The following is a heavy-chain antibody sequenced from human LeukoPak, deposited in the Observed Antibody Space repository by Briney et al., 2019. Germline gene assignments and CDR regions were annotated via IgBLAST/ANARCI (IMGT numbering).Heavy chain of an antibody. CDR2: IYYSGST. J-gene: IGHJ3*02. CDR3: ARDERNSGYSPGAFDI. CDR1: GGSISSCGYY. V-gene: IGHV4-31*03. D-gene: IGHD5-12*01. Sequence: SETLSLTCTVSGGSISSCGYYWSWIRQHPGKGLEWIGYIYYSGSTYYNPSLKSRVTISVDTSKNQFSLKLSSVTAADTAVYYCARDERNSGYSPGAFDIWGQGTMVTVSS.